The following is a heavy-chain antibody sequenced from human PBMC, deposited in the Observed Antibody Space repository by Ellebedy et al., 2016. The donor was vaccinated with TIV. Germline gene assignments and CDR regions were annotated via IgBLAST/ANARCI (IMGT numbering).Heavy chain of an antibody. CDR3: AKYHEDYYNYAYFQH. D-gene: IGHD5-24*01. CDR1: GFTVSNNY. V-gene: IGHV3-53*01. CDR2: IYSSGST. Sequence: GESLKISCAASGFTVSNNYISWVRQAPGKGLEWVSVIYSSGSTCHADSVKGRFTISSDNSKNTLYLQMSSLRAEDTAVYSCAKYHEDYYNYAYFQHWGQGTPVTVSS. J-gene: IGHJ1*01.